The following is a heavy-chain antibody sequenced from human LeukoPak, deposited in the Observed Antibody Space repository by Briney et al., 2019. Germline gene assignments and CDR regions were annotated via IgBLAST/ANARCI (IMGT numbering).Heavy chain of an antibody. V-gene: IGHV4-59*01. CDR3: ARASRNKGTFDY. J-gene: IGHJ4*02. D-gene: IGHD1/OR15-1a*01. CDR1: DGSISSYY. Sequence: SETLSLTCTVSDGSISSYYWSWIRQPPGKGLEWIGYIYYSGSTNYNPSLKSRVTISVDTSKNQFSLKLSSVAAADTAVYYCARASRNKGTFDYWGQGTLVTVSS. CDR2: IYYSGST.